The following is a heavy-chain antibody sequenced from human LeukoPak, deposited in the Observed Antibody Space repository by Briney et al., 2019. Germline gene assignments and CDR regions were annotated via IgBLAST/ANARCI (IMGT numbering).Heavy chain of an antibody. CDR1: GGSIRSGSYY. CDR3: ARTAGYYLFDY. CDR2: MYTSGTT. D-gene: IGHD3-22*01. Sequence: SQTLSLTCTVSGGSIRSGSYYWNWIRQPAGKGLEWIGRMYTSGTTNYNPSLKSRVTISVDTSKNQFSLKLSSVTAADTAVYYCARTAGYYLFDYWGQGTLVTVSS. J-gene: IGHJ4*02. V-gene: IGHV4-61*02.